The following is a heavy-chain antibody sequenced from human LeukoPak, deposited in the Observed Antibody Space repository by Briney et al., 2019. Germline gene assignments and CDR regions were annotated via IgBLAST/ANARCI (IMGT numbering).Heavy chain of an antibody. CDR3: AKDQVRLVRGVTGSFDV. D-gene: IGHD3-10*01. Sequence: GGSLRLSCAASGFTFSSYGMHWVRQAPGKGLEWVAFIRYDGSNKYYADSVKGRFTISRDNSKNTLYLQMNSLRAEDTAVYYCAKDQVRLVRGVTGSFDVWGKGTTATISS. V-gene: IGHV3-30*02. CDR1: GFTFSSYG. CDR2: IRYDGSNK. J-gene: IGHJ6*04.